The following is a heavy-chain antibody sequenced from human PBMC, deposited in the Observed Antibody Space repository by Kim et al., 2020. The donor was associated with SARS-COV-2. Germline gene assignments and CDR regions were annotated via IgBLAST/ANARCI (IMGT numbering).Heavy chain of an antibody. V-gene: IGHV3-23*01. CDR1: GFTFSSYA. CDR3: ASGIAYYYDSSGYSDFDY. Sequence: GGSLRLSCAASGFTFSSYAMSWVRQAPGKGLEWVSAISGSGGSTYYADSVKGRFTISRDNSKNTLYLQMNSLRAEDTAVYYCASGIAYYYDSSGYSDFDYGGQGTLVTVSS. CDR2: ISGSGGST. J-gene: IGHJ4*02. D-gene: IGHD3-22*01.